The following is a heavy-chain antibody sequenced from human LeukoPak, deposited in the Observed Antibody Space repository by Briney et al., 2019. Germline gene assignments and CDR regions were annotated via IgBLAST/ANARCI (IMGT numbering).Heavy chain of an antibody. V-gene: IGHV3-11*01. J-gene: IGHJ4*02. CDR2: ISSSGSTK. Sequence: PGGPLRLCCAASGFTFSYYYMSWLRQAPGKGLEGGSYISSSGSTKYYADSLKGRITISRANAKNSLYLQVNSLRAEDTAAYYCARARYCSSTSCYARAPIGFWGQGTLVTVSS. CDR3: ARARYCSSTSCYARAPIGF. D-gene: IGHD2-2*01. CDR1: GFTFSYYY.